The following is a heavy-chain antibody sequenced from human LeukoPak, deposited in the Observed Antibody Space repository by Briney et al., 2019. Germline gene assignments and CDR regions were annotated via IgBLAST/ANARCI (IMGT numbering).Heavy chain of an antibody. V-gene: IGHV3-33*01. CDR2: IWYDGSNK. D-gene: IGHD3/OR15-3a*01. CDR3: ARAVGPFDY. J-gene: IGHJ4*02. Sequence: GGSLRLSCAASGFIFSTCGMHWVRQPPGKGLEWVAVIWYDGSNKYYADSVKGRFTISRDNSKNTLYLQMNSLRAEDTAVYYCARAVGPFDYWGQGTLVTVSS. CDR1: GFIFSTCG.